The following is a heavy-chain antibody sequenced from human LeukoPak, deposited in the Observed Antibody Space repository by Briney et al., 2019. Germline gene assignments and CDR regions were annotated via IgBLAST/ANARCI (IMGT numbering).Heavy chain of an antibody. CDR1: GYTFTGYY. Sequence: GASVKVSCKASGYTFTGYYMHWVRQAPGQGLEWMGWIHPNSGGTNYAQKFQGRVTMTRDTSISTAYMELSRLRSDDTAVYYCARIAVAGTYNCFDPWGQGTLVTVSS. V-gene: IGHV1-2*02. CDR3: ARIAVAGTYNCFDP. J-gene: IGHJ5*02. D-gene: IGHD6-19*01. CDR2: IHPNSGGT.